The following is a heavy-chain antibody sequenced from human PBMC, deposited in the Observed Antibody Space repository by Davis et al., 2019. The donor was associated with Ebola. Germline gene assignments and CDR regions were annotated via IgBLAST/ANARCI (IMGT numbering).Heavy chain of an antibody. D-gene: IGHD6-13*01. CDR2: ISYDVSNK. Sequence: GGSLRLSCAASGFTFSSYGMHWVRQAPGKGLEWVAVISYDVSNKYYADSVKGRFTISRDNSKNTLYLQMNSLRAEDTAVYYCAKEKQQLVPYYYGMDVWGQGTTVTVSS. CDR3: AKEKQQLVPYYYGMDV. CDR1: GFTFSSYG. V-gene: IGHV3-30*18. J-gene: IGHJ6*02.